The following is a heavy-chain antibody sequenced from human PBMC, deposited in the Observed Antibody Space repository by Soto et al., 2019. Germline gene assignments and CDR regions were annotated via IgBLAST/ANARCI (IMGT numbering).Heavy chain of an antibody. CDR3: VRDMGSDYQYDGMAV. V-gene: IGHV3-9*01. CDR1: GFNFDDNA. CDR2: INWNSGSI. D-gene: IGHD3-10*01. Sequence: EVQLVESGGGLGQPCRSLRLSCAASGFNFDDNAMHWVRQAPGKGLEWVSGINWNSGSIGYVYSVKGRFTISRDNAKNSLYLQMSSLTFANTDLDYCVRDMGSDYQYDGMAVWGQGPTVAVAS. J-gene: IGHJ6*02.